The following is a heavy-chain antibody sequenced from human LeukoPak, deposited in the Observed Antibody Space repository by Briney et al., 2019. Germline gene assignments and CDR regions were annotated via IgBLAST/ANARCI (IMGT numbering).Heavy chain of an antibody. CDR3: ANPRGYDILTGYRSPFY. D-gene: IGHD3-9*01. V-gene: IGHV3-30*02. Sequence: GGSLRPSCAASGFTFSSYGMHWVRQAPGKGLEWAAFIRYDGSNKYYADSVKGRFTISRDNSKNTLYLQMNSLRAEDTAVYYCANPRGYDILTGYRSPFYWGQGTLVTVSS. CDR1: GFTFSSYG. CDR2: IRYDGSNK. J-gene: IGHJ4*02.